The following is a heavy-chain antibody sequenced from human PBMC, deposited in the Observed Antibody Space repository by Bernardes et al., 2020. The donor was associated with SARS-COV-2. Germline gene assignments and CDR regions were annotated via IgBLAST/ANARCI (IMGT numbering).Heavy chain of an antibody. CDR3: AREIVSYYYYGMDV. J-gene: IGHJ6*02. V-gene: IGHV4-31*03. CDR2: IYYSGST. Sequence: SEPLSLTCTVSGGSISSGGYYWSWIRQHPGKGLEWIGYIYYSGSTYYNPSLKSRVTISVDTSKNQFSLKLSSVTAADTAVYYCAREIVSYYYYGMDVWGQGTTVTVSS. D-gene: IGHD1-26*01. CDR1: GGSISSGGYY.